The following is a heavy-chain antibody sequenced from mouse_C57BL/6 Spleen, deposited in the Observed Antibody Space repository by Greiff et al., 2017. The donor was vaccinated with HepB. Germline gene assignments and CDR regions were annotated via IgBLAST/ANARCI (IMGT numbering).Heavy chain of an antibody. J-gene: IGHJ1*03. Sequence: EVQLQQSGPELVKPGASVKMSCKASGYTFTDYHMHWVKQSHGKSLEWIGYINPNNGGTSYNQKFKGKATLTVNKSSSTAYMELRSLTSEDSAVYYCARRRNWDGSDWYFDVWGTGTTVTVSS. CDR2: INPNNGGT. D-gene: IGHD4-1*01. CDR1: GYTFTDYH. CDR3: ARRRNWDGSDWYFDV. V-gene: IGHV1-22*01.